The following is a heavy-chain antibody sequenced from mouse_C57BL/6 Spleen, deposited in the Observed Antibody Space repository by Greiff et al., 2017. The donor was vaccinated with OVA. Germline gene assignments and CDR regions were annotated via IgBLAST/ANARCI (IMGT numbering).Heavy chain of an antibody. CDR3: ARDPDYAMDY. V-gene: IGHV1-54*01. CDR2: INPGSGGT. Sequence: QVQLQQSGAELVRPGTSVKVSCKASGYAFTNYLIEWVKQRPGQGLEWIGVINPGSGGTNYNEKFKGKATLTADKSSSTAYMQLSSLTAEDSAVYFCARDPDYAMDYWGQGTSVTVSS. J-gene: IGHJ4*01. CDR1: GYAFTNYL.